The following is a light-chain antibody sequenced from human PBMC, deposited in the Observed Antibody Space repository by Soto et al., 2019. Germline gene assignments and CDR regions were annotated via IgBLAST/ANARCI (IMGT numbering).Light chain of an antibody. CDR3: QSYDSSLSAL. CDR1: SSNIGAGYD. J-gene: IGLJ1*01. V-gene: IGLV1-40*01. Sequence: QSVLTQPPSVTGAPGQRVTISCTGSSSNIGAGYDVHWYQQLPGTAPKLLIYGNSNRPSGVPDRFSGSKSGTSASLAITGLQAEHEADYYCQSYDSSLSALFGTGTKVTVL. CDR2: GNS.